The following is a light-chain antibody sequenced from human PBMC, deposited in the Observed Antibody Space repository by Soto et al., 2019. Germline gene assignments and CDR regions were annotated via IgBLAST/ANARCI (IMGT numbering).Light chain of an antibody. V-gene: IGKV3-20*01. J-gene: IGKJ1*01. CDR2: GAS. CDR3: LQYGRALWT. CDR1: QSVSSSY. Sequence: EIVVTQSPGTLSLSPGERATLSCRARQSVSSSYLAWSQQTPGQAPRLLMYGASSRATGIPDRFSGSGSGTDFTLTISRLEPEDFAVYYCLQYGRALWTFGQGAKVEIK.